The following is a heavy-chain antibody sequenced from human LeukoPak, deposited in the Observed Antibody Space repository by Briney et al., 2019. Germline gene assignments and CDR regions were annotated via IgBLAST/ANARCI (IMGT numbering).Heavy chain of an antibody. D-gene: IGHD3-3*01. Sequence: GGSLRLSCAASGFTFTHSWMSWVRQAPGKGLEWVSRIDEDGKTIDYADSVKGRFTISRDNAKDTLYLQMSSLRDEDTAVYYCVSDLCGGDDQWGRGTLVTVSS. CDR2: IDEDGKTI. J-gene: IGHJ5*02. CDR1: GFTFTHSW. V-gene: IGHV3-74*01. CDR3: VSDLCGGDDQ.